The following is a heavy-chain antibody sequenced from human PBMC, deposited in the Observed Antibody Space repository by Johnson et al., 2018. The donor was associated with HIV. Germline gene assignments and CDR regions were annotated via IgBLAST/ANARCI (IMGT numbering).Heavy chain of an antibody. CDR3: ASSESFGAFDI. V-gene: IGHV3-66*02. CDR2: IYSGGST. Sequence: VQLVESGGDLVQPGGSLTLSCAASGFTFSNAWMSWVRQAPGKGLEWVSVIYSGGSTYYADSVKGRFTISRDNSKNTLYLQMNSLRAEDTAVYYCASSESFGAFDIWGRGTMVTVSS. J-gene: IGHJ3*02. D-gene: IGHD1-26*01. CDR1: GFTFSNAW.